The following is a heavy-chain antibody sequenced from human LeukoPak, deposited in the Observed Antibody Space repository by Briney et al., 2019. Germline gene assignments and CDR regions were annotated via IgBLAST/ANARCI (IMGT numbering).Heavy chain of an antibody. CDR1: GGTFSSYA. Sequence: SVKVSCKASGGTFSSYAISWVRQAPGQGLEWMGRIIPILGIANYAQKFQGRVMITADKSTSTAYMELSSLRSEDTAVYYCARDPNYYDYHLFDYWGQGTLVTVSS. CDR3: ARDPNYYDYHLFDY. V-gene: IGHV1-69*04. CDR2: IIPILGIA. J-gene: IGHJ4*02. D-gene: IGHD3-22*01.